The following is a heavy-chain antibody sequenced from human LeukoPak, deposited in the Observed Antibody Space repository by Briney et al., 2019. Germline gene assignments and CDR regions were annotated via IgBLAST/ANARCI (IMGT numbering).Heavy chain of an antibody. Sequence: GGSLRLSCAASGFTVSSNYMSWVRQAPGKGLGWVSVIYSGGSTYYADSVKGRFTISRDNSKNTLYLQMNSLRAEDTAVYYCAGYDSSGQTLDYWGQGTLVTVSS. CDR1: GFTVSSNY. V-gene: IGHV3-66*01. J-gene: IGHJ4*02. D-gene: IGHD3-22*01. CDR3: AGYDSSGQTLDY. CDR2: IYSGGST.